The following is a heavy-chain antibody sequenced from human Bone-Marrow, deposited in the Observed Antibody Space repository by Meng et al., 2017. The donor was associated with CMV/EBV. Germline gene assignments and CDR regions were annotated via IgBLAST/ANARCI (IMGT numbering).Heavy chain of an antibody. CDR3: ARDLGGY. CDR2: INPNSGGT. D-gene: IGHD3-10*01. CDR1: GYTFTGYY. Sequence: ASVKVSCKASGYTFTGYYMHWVRQAPGQGLEWMGWINPNSGGTNYAQKFQGRATMTRDTSISTAYMELSSLRSEDTAVYYCARDLGGYWGQGTLVTVSS. J-gene: IGHJ4*02. V-gene: IGHV1-2*02.